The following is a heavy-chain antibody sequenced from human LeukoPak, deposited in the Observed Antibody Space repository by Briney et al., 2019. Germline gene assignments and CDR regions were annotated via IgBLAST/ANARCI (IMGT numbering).Heavy chain of an antibody. CDR3: ARGELLPD. V-gene: IGHV3-7*01. CDR2: IKQDGSEK. D-gene: IGHD1-26*01. CDR1: GSTFSSYW. J-gene: IGHJ4*02. Sequence: PGGALRLSCEASGSTFSSYWMSWVRQAPGKGLEWVANIKQDGSEKYYVDSVKGRFTISRDNAKNSLYLQMNSLRAEDTAVYYCARGELLPDWGQGTLVTVSS.